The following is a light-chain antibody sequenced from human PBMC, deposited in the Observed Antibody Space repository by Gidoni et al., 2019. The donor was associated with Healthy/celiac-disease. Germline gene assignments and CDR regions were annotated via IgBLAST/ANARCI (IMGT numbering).Light chain of an antibody. CDR3: QQYNNWPPT. Sequence: EIFMQHSPATLSVSPGERATLSCRASQSVSSNLAWYQQKPGQAPRLLIYGASTRATGITARFSGSGSGTEFTLTISSLQSEDFAVYYCQQYNNWPPTFGQGTKVEIK. J-gene: IGKJ1*01. CDR1: QSVSSN. CDR2: GAS. V-gene: IGKV3-15*01.